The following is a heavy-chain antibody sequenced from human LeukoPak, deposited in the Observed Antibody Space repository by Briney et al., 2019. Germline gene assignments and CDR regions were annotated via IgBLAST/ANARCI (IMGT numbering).Heavy chain of an antibody. D-gene: IGHD4-17*01. CDR3: AKDLTVTTLGYFQH. V-gene: IGHV3-23*01. Sequence: GGSLRLSCAASGFTFSSYAMSWVRQAPGKGLEWVSAISGSGGSTYYADSVKGRFTISRDNSKNTLYLQMNSLRVEDTAVYYCAKDLTVTTLGYFQHWGQGALVTVS. CDR1: GFTFSSYA. J-gene: IGHJ1*01. CDR2: ISGSGGST.